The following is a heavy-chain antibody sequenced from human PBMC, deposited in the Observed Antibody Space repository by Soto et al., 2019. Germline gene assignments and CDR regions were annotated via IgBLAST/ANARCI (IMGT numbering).Heavy chain of an antibody. Sequence: ASVKVSCKASGYNFLGFWLQWVRQAPGQGLEWMGRINPNSGGTDYAQKFQDIVTMTSDTSITTAYMELSRLTSDDTAIYYCSISMAVPGPHTAFDFWGQGVPVTVSS. D-gene: IGHD6-19*01. CDR3: SISMAVPGPHTAFDF. CDR2: INPNSGGT. J-gene: IGHJ4*02. V-gene: IGHV1-2*06. CDR1: GYNFLGFW.